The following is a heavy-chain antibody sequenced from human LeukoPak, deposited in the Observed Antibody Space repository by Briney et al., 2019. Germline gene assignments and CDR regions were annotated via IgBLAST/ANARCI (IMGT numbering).Heavy chain of an antibody. D-gene: IGHD3-10*01. Sequence: ASVKVSCKASGYTFTSYGISWVRQATGQGLEWMGWMNPNSGNTGYAQKFQGRVTMTRNTSISTAYMELSSLRSEDTAVYYCARFGWFGEYHFDYWGQGTLVTVSS. CDR3: ARFGWFGEYHFDY. CDR1: GYTFTSYG. V-gene: IGHV1-8*02. CDR2: MNPNSGNT. J-gene: IGHJ4*02.